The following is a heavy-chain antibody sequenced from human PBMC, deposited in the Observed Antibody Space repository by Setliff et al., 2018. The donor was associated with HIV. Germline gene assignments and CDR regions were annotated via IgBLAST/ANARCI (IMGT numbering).Heavy chain of an antibody. J-gene: IGHJ4*02. V-gene: IGHV4-4*07. CDR2: MYSTGTT. CDR3: ARDGGQLASDY. Sequence: SETLSLTCTVSGGSVSSDFWSWIRQPAGKGLEWLGRMYSTGTTNYNPSLKSRLTMSIDTSRNQFSLELNSVTAADTATYYCARDGGQLASDYWGQGTLVTVSS. CDR1: GGSVSSDF. D-gene: IGHD6-6*01.